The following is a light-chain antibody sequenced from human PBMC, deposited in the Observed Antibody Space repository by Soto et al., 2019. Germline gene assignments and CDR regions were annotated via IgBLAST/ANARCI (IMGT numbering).Light chain of an antibody. J-gene: IGKJ1*01. Sequence: IQMTQSPSILSAIVGDRVTITCRASQSLSNRLAWYQQKPGKAPKVLIYDASSLESGVPSRFSGSGSGTDFILTISSLQPDDFATYYCQYYSAVWAFGQGTKVDIK. CDR3: QYYSAVWA. CDR2: DAS. V-gene: IGKV1-5*01. CDR1: QSLSNR.